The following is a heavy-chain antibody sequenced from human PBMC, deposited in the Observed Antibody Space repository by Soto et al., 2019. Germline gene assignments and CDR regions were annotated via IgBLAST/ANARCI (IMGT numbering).Heavy chain of an antibody. Sequence: QVQLQESGPGLVKPSETLSLTCTVSGGSISSYYWSWIRQPPGKGLEWIGYIYYSGSTNYNPSLKSRVTISVDTSKNQFSLKLSSVTAADTAVYYCARSSSSSWGARSRGWPDYWGQGTLVTVSS. CDR1: GGSISSYY. CDR2: IYYSGST. CDR3: ARSSSSSWGARSRGWPDY. D-gene: IGHD6-6*01. J-gene: IGHJ4*02. V-gene: IGHV4-59*01.